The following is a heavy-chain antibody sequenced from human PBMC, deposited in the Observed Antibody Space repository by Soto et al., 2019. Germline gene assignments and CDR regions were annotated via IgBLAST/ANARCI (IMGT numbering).Heavy chain of an antibody. J-gene: IGHJ4*02. CDR3: AHVFWPANNHSSEY. Sequence: QITLKESGPTLVKPTLTLTLTCTLSGFSLSTYGMGMGWIRQPPGKAPEWLSVIYWDDDKRYSPSLKSRLTITDKTSTSQVVLTMTDVHPVDTATYYSAHVFWPANNHSSEYWGPGSLVTVSS. CDR1: GFSLSTYGMG. D-gene: IGHD2-21*01. CDR2: IYWDDDK. V-gene: IGHV2-5*02.